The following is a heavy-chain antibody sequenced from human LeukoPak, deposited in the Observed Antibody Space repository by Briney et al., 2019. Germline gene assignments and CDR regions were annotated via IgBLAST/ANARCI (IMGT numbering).Heavy chain of an antibody. CDR2: SYPTGNT. CDR1: GASVSTYY. D-gene: IGHD3-9*01. Sequence: SETLSLTCTVSGASVSTYYWNWGRQPPRERLEWSAYSYPTGNTKYNPSLERRGIISLDTSTNQFFLKLSSVTAADTAVYYCASSNGFDWSPEYYMDVWGKGTTVIVSS. V-gene: IGHV4-59*02. J-gene: IGHJ6*03. CDR3: ASSNGFDWSPEYYMDV.